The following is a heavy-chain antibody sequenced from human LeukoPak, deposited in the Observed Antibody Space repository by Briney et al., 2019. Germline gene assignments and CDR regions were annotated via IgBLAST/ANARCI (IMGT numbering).Heavy chain of an antibody. CDR1: GYTITSNY. V-gene: IGHV1-46*01. CDR2: IYPRDGST. J-gene: IGHJ4*02. Sequence: ASVKVSCKASGYTITSNYIHWVRQAPGQGLEWMGMIYPRDGSTSYAQKFQGRVTVTRDASTSTVHMELSGLRSEDTAVYYCARDQEGFDYWGQGTLVTVSS. CDR3: ARDQEGFDY.